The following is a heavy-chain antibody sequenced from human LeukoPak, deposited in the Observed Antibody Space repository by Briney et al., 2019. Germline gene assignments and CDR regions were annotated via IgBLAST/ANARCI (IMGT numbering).Heavy chain of an antibody. J-gene: IGHJ6*02. CDR1: GDSMSSYY. Sequence: KPSETLSLTCTASGDSMSSYYWSWIRQPPGKGLEWIGHIYYSGSTDYNPSLKSRLTISVDTSKNQFSLQLSSVTAADTAVYFCARQNSGARLNVWGQGTTVTVSS. D-gene: IGHD6-25*01. CDR2: IYYSGST. CDR3: ARQNSGARLNV. V-gene: IGHV4-59*08.